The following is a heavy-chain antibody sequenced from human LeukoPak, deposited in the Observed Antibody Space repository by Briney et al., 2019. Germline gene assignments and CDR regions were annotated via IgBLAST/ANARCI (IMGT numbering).Heavy chain of an antibody. CDR3: ARDGDQYSSAGFDP. J-gene: IGHJ5*02. CDR2: ISSSGSTI. D-gene: IGHD2-21*02. V-gene: IGHV3-48*03. CDR1: GFTFSSYE. Sequence: PGGSLRLSCAASGFTFSSYEMNWVRQAPGKGLEWVSYISSSGSTIYYADSVKGRFTISRDNAKNSLYLQMNSLRAEDTAVYYCARDGDQYSSAGFDPWGQGTLVTVSS.